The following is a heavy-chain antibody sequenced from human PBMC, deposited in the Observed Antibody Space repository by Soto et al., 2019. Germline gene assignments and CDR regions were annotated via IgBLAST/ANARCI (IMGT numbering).Heavy chain of an antibody. J-gene: IGHJ6*03. CDR1: GFTFSNAW. CDR2: IKSKTDGGTT. V-gene: IGHV3-15*01. Sequence: EVQLVESGGGLVKPGGSLRLSCAASGFTFSNAWMSWVRQAPGKGLEWVGRIKSKTDGGTTDYAAPVKGRFTISRDDSKNTLYLQMNSLKTEDTAVYYCPTDKYPRKYSPYYYYYMDVWGKGTTVTVSS. CDR3: PTDKYPRKYSPYYYYYMDV. D-gene: IGHD1-26*01.